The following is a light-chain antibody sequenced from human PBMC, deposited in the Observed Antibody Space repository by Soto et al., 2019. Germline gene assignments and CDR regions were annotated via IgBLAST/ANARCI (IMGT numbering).Light chain of an antibody. CDR2: GAS. Sequence: EIVLTQSRCSLCLSPGEGGSISYRASQSVTSNYIAWYQQIPGQAPRLLILGASSRATGIPDRFSGSGSGTHFTLTISRLDPEDFAVYYCQQYGSSPTFGPGTKVDIK. CDR3: QQYGSSPT. J-gene: IGKJ3*01. V-gene: IGKV3-20*01. CDR1: QSVTSNY.